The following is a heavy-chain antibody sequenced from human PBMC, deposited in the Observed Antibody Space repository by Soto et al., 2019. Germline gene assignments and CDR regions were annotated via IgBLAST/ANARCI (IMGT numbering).Heavy chain of an antibody. D-gene: IGHD3-22*01. CDR3: ARDVYDSSGGFDP. CDR2: IYHSGST. Sequence: SETLSLTCAVSGGSISSSNWWCWVRQPPGKGLEWIGEIYHSGSTNYNPSLKSRVTISVDKSKNQFSLKLSSVTAADTAVYYCARDVYDSSGGFDPWGQGTPVTVSS. V-gene: IGHV4-4*02. J-gene: IGHJ5*02. CDR1: GGSISSSNW.